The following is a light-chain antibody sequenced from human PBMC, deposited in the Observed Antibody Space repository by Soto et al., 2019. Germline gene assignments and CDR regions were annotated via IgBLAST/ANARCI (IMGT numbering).Light chain of an antibody. J-gene: IGKJ1*01. CDR2: GAS. V-gene: IGKV3-15*01. Sequence: EIVMTQSPATLSVSPGERATLSCRASLSVSSNLAWSQQKPGQAPRLLIYGASTRATGIPARFSGSWSGTEFTLTISSLQSEDFAVYYCQQYNNWPQTFGQGTKVEIK. CDR1: LSVSSN. CDR3: QQYNNWPQT.